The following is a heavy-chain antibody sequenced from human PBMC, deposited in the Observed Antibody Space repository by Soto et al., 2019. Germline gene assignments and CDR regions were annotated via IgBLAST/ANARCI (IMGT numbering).Heavy chain of an antibody. D-gene: IGHD3-22*01. J-gene: IGHJ2*01. V-gene: IGHV3-33*08. CDR2: IGCDESHK. CDR1: GFSVKRYW. Sequence: PWGSLRLSCGASGFSVKRYWMHWVRQAPGKGLVWLSRIGCDESHKDYADSVKGRFTISRDNAKNTLFLQMNSLRAEDTAVYYCARDRYSYDSRAYQGVDWYFDLWGRGTLVTVSS. CDR3: ARDRYSYDSRAYQGVDWYFDL.